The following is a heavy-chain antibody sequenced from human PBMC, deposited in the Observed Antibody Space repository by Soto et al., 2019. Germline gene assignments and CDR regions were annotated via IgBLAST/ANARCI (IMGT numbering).Heavy chain of an antibody. CDR1: GFTFRSYG. CDR2: TRFDGRKK. CDR3: ARDRLVPYGYGMDV. J-gene: IGHJ6*02. D-gene: IGHD2-2*01. Sequence: QMQLVESGGGVVQPGRSLRLSCAASGFTFRSYGIHWVRQAPGKGLELVALTRFDGRKKYYVDSVKGRFAVSRDNSENTLYLQMNSLRVEDTAVYYCARDRLVPYGYGMDVWGQGSTVTVSS. V-gene: IGHV3-33*01.